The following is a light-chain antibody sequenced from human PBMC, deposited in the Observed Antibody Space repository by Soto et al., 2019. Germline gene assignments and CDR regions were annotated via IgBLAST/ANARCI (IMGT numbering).Light chain of an antibody. CDR1: SSDVGGYNY. J-gene: IGLJ2*01. CDR3: SSYAGSNNLEV. Sequence: QSALTQPPSASGSPGQSVTISCTGTSSDVGGYNYVSWYQQHPGKAPKLMIYEVSKRPSGVPDRFSGSKSGNTASLTVSRLQAEDEADYYCSSYAGSNNLEVFGGGTKLTVL. CDR2: EVS. V-gene: IGLV2-8*01.